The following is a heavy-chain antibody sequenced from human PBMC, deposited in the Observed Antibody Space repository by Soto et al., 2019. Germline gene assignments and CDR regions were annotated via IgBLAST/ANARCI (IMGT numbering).Heavy chain of an antibody. V-gene: IGHV1-24*01. CDR3: ATAGPRGVVITGAFDI. Sequence: ASVTVSCKVSGYTLTELSMHWVRQAPGKGLEWMGGFDPEDGETIYAQKFQGRVTMTEDTSTDTAYMELSSLRSEDTAVYYCATAGPRGVVITGAFDIWGQGTMVTVSS. CDR2: FDPEDGET. J-gene: IGHJ3*02. D-gene: IGHD3-22*01. CDR1: GYTLTELS.